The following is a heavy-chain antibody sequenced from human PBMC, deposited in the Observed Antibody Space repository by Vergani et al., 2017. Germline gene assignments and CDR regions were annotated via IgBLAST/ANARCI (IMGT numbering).Heavy chain of an antibody. CDR1: GYTFTSYY. J-gene: IGHJ6*02. CDR2: INPSGGST. Sequence: QVQLVQSGAEVKKPGASVKVSCKASGYTFTSYYMHWVRQAPGQGLEWMGIINPSGGSTSYAQKFQGRVTMTRDTSTSTVYMELSSLRSEDTAVYYCARDEITMVRGARGYYYGMDVWGQGTTVTVSS. V-gene: IGHV1-46*01. D-gene: IGHD3-10*01. CDR3: ARDEITMVRGARGYYYGMDV.